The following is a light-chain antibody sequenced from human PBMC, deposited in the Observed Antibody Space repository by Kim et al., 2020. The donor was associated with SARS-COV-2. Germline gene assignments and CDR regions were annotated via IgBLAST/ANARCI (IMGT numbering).Light chain of an antibody. V-gene: IGLV1-40*01. CDR2: GDR. Sequence: RVNISCRGSRSTMGAGYYVHWYQHFPGTAPRLLIFGDRSRPSGVPDRFSGSQSGTSASLAITGLQAEDDADYYCQSYDKTLSASVFGSGTKVTVL. CDR1: RSTMGAGYY. J-gene: IGLJ1*01. CDR3: QSYDKTLSASV.